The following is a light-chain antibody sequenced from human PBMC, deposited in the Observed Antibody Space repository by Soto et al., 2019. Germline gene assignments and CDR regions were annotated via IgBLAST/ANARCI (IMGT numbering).Light chain of an antibody. CDR2: AAS. CDR1: QGISSW. J-gene: IGKJ2*01. V-gene: IGKV1-12*01. Sequence: DLQMTQSPSSVSASVGDRVTITCRASQGISSWLAWYQQKPGKAPKLVIYAASSLQSGVPSRYSGRGYGTDFTLTAFSLQPEGFAAYYFLQANSFPPSFVEGTKLEIK. CDR3: LQANSFPPS.